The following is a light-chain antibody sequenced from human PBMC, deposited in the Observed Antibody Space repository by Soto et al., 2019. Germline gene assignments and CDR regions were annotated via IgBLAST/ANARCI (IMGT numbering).Light chain of an antibody. CDR1: QRVSIY. CDR3: QQRYNWPRIT. CDR2: DAS. Sequence: EIVLTQSPATLSLSPGDRATLSCRASQRVSIYLAWYQQKPCQSPRLIIYDASHRATGIPARFSGSGSGTDFTLTISSLEPEDFAVYYCQQRYNWPRITFGQGTRLEIK. J-gene: IGKJ5*01. V-gene: IGKV3-11*01.